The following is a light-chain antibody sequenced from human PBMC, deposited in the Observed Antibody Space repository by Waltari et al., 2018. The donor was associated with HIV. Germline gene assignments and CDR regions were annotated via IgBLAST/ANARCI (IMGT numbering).Light chain of an antibody. CDR3: EAWDDSVTGPV. CDR2: GHL. V-gene: IGLV1-44*01. CDR1: SSNFGTTT. J-gene: IGLJ3*02. Sequence: QSVLTQPPSASGTPGQRVTLSCSGNSSNFGTTTVIWYQQLPGAAPKLLLYGHLQRPSGVPDRFSGSKSATSASLVSSDLHSDDEGTYYCEAWDDSVTGPVFGGGTKLTVL.